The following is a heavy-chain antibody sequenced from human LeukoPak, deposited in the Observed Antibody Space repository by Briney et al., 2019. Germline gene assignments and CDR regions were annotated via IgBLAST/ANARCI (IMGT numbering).Heavy chain of an antibody. D-gene: IGHD1-26*01. CDR1: RYSISSGYY. Sequence: SETLSLTCTVSRYSISSGYYWGWIRQPPGKGLEWIGEINHSGSTNYNPSLKSRVTISVDTSKNQFSLKLSSVTAADTAVYYCARGRTRGALYYFDYWGQGTLVTVSS. CDR2: INHSGST. CDR3: ARGRTRGALYYFDY. J-gene: IGHJ4*02. V-gene: IGHV4-38-2*02.